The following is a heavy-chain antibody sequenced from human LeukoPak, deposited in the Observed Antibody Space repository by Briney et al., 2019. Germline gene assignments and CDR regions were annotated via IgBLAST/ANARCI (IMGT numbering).Heavy chain of an antibody. V-gene: IGHV4-4*02. J-gene: IGHJ5*01. D-gene: IGHD6-6*01. CDR3: ARTSAEYSNSWIDS. CDR2: IYHSGST. CDR1: GFTFSIYSM. Sequence: GSLRLSCAASGFTFSIYSMNWVRQPPGKGLEWIGEIYHSGSTYSNPSLQSRVTISVDKSKNHFSLKLTSVTAADTAVYYCARTSAEYSNSWIDSWGQGTLVIVSS.